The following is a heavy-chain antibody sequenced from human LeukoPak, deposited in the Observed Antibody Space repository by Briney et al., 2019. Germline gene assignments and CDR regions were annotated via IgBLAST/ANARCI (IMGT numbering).Heavy chain of an antibody. Sequence: SETLSLTCAVYGGSFNPYYWSWIRQPPGKGLEWIGEINHSGSTNYNPSLKSRVTISIDTSKNQFSVKLTSVTAADTAVYYCARDQGAVAGIDPWGQGTLVTVSS. J-gene: IGHJ5*02. CDR3: ARDQGAVAGIDP. CDR2: INHSGST. V-gene: IGHV4-34*01. CDR1: GGSFNPYY. D-gene: IGHD6-19*01.